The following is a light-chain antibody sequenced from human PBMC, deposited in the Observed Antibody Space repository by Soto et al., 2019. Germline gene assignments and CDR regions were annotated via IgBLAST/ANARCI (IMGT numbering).Light chain of an antibody. CDR3: HQYNSYTWT. CDR1: QSVSSNY. CDR2: AAS. Sequence: EIVFTQSPGTLSLSPGERATLSCRASQSVSSNYLAWYQQNPGQAPRLLIYAASSRATGIPDRFSASGSGTEFTLTISGLQPDDFATYYCHQYNSYTWTFGQGTKVDI. V-gene: IGKV3-20*01. J-gene: IGKJ1*01.